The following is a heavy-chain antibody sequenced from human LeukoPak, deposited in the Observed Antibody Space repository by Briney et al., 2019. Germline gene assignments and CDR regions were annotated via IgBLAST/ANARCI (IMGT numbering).Heavy chain of an antibody. Sequence: GGSLRLSCAASGFTFDDYAMHWVRQAPGKGLEYVSAISSNGGSTYYADSVKGRFTISRDNSKNTLYLQMSSLRAEDTAVYYCVRNRGYCSGGSCLPGSEYYYYYGMDVWGQGTTVTVSS. D-gene: IGHD2-15*01. CDR1: GFTFDDYA. CDR2: ISSNGGST. V-gene: IGHV3-64D*06. CDR3: VRNRGYCSGGSCLPGSEYYYYYGMDV. J-gene: IGHJ6*02.